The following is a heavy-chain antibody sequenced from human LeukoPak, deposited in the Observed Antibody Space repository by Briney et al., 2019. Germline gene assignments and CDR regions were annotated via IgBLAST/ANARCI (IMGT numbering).Heavy chain of an antibody. CDR1: GGSISSGDYY. V-gene: IGHV4-30-4*01. J-gene: IGHJ5*02. CDR2: IYYSGST. D-gene: IGHD1-1*01. Sequence: SETLSLTCTVSGGSISSGDYYWSWIRQPPGKGLEWIGYIYYSGSTYYNPSLKSRVTISVDTSKNQFSLKLSSVTAADTAVYYCARGEWNGGFDPWGQGTLVTVSS. CDR3: ARGEWNGGFDP.